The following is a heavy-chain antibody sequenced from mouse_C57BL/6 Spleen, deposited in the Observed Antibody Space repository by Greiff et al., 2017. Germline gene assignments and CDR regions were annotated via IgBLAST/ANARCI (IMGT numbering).Heavy chain of an antibody. CDR1: GYSFTSYY. D-gene: IGHD2-2*01. CDR3: AREGMVTEIWFAY. J-gene: IGHJ3*01. Sequence: QVHVKQSGPELVKPGASVKISCKASGYSFTSYYIHWVKQRPGQGLEWIGWIYPGSGNTKYNEKFKGNATLTADTSASTAYMQLSSLTSEDSAVYYCAREGMVTEIWFAYWGQGTLVTVSA. V-gene: IGHV1-66*01. CDR2: IYPGSGNT.